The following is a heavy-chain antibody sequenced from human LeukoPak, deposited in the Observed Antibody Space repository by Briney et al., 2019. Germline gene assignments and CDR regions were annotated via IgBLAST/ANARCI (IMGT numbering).Heavy chain of an antibody. CDR3: AKETRGSYSDY. CDR1: GFTVSSNY. CDR2: IRYDGTSK. Sequence: TGGSLRLSCAASGFTVSSNYMSWVRQAPGKGLEWVAFIRYDGTSKYYADSVKGRFTISRDNSKNTVYLQMNSLRAEDTAVYYCAKETRGSYSDYWGQGTLVTVSS. J-gene: IGHJ4*02. V-gene: IGHV3-30*02. D-gene: IGHD1-26*01.